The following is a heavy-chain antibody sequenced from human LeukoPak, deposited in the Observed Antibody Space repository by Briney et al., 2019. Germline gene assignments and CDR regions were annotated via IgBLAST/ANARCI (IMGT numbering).Heavy chain of an antibody. J-gene: IGHJ4*02. D-gene: IGHD3-3*01. CDR2: ISAYNGNT. V-gene: IGHV1-18*01. CDR1: GYTFTSYG. CDR3: ARVIPYDFWSGYYLDY. Sequence: ASVKVSCKASGYTFTSYGISWVRQAPGQGLEWMGWISAYNGNTNYAQKLQGRVTMTTDTSMSTAYMELRSLRSDDTAVYYCARVIPYDFWSGYYLDYWGQGTLVTVSS.